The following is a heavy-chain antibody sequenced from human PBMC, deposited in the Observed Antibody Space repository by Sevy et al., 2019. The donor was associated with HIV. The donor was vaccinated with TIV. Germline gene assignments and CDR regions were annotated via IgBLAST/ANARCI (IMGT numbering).Heavy chain of an antibody. V-gene: IGHV4-59*01. CDR2: IYYSGST. CDR1: GGSISSYY. Sequence: SETLSLTCTVSGGSISSYYWSWIRQPPGKGLEWIGYIYYSGSTNYNPSLKSRVTISVDTSTNQFSLKLSSVTAVDTAVYYCARGEIPSPYYYGMDVWGQGTTVTVSS. J-gene: IGHJ6*02. D-gene: IGHD2-2*02. CDR3: ARGEIPSPYYYGMDV.